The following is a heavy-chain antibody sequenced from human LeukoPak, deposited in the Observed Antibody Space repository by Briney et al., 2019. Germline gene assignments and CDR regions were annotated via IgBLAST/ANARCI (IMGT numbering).Heavy chain of an antibody. CDR1: GFTVSNNY. CDR2: TYSAGNI. J-gene: IGHJ4*02. Sequence: GGSLRLSCAASGFTVSNNYMSWVRQAPGKGLEWVSVTYSAGNIFYADSVKGRFTISRDDSKNTVYLQMNSLRAEDTAVYSCVRDGAISGAWSFYFEYWGQGTLVTVSS. CDR3: VRDGAISGAWSFYFEY. D-gene: IGHD5-12*01. V-gene: IGHV3-53*01.